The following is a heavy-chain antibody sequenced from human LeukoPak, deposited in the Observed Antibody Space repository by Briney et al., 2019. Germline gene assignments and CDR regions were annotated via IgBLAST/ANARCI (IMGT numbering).Heavy chain of an antibody. V-gene: IGHV3-43D*03. CDR2: GTWDAGTT. J-gene: IGHJ6*02. Sequence: GGTLCLSCAVSGFTFDEYAMHWVRHAPRQGLGWLSLGTWDAGTTYYANRVKRLFTTSRDNSTNSMSPQIYGLRPEDTALYFTAKDELWEGNYSCSYIMQVWGQGTTV. CDR3: AKDELWEGNYSCSYIMQV. D-gene: IGHD1-7*01. CDR1: GFTFDEYA.